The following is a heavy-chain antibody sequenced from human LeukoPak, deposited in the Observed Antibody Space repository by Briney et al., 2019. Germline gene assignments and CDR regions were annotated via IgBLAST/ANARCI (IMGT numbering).Heavy chain of an antibody. CDR1: GFTFSSYA. D-gene: IGHD5-12*01. Sequence: PGGSLRLSCAASGFTFSSYAMSWVRQAPGKELEWVSAISGSGGSTYYADSVKGRFTISRDNSKNTLYLQMNSLRAEDTAVYYCAKVRRDGYNPFDYWGQGTLVTVSS. CDR2: ISGSGGST. J-gene: IGHJ4*02. CDR3: AKVRRDGYNPFDY. V-gene: IGHV3-23*01.